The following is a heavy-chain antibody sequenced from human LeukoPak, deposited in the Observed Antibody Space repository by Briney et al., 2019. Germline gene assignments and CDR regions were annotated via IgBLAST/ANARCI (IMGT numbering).Heavy chain of an antibody. CDR2: ISSNGGST. J-gene: IGHJ4*02. D-gene: IGHD3-22*01. CDR3: ARGRSTMIVARYFDY. V-gene: IGHV3-64*01. Sequence: GGSLRLSCAASGFTFSSYAMHWVRQAPGKGLEYVSAISSNGGSTYYANSVKGRFTTSRDNSKNTLYLQMGSLRAEDMAVYYCARGRSTMIVARYFDYWGQGTLVTVSS. CDR1: GFTFSSYA.